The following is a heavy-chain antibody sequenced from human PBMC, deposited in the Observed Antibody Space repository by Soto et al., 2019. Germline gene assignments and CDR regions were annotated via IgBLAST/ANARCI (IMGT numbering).Heavy chain of an antibody. Sequence: GESLKISCKGSGYSFTSYWISWVRQMPGKGLEWMGRIDPSDSYTNYSPSFQGHVTISADKSISTAYLQWSSLKASDTAMYYCARHSLAGIAAAGAYYYYGMDVWGQGTTVTVSS. CDR3: ARHSLAGIAAAGAYYYYGMDV. CDR1: GYSFTSYW. V-gene: IGHV5-10-1*01. J-gene: IGHJ6*02. D-gene: IGHD6-13*01. CDR2: IDPSDSYT.